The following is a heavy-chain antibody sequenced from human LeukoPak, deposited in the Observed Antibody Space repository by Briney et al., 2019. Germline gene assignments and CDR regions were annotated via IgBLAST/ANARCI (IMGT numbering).Heavy chain of an antibody. CDR1: GFTFNTYW. V-gene: IGHV3-74*01. D-gene: IGHD1-1*01. Sequence: GGSLRLSCSASGFTFNTYWMHWVRQVPGKGLVWVSRINGDGTYLNYADSVKGRFTISRHNGKNTVYLQMNSLRVEDTAVYYCAKRNGFWGQGTLVTVSS. J-gene: IGHJ4*02. CDR2: INGDGTYL. CDR3: AKRNGF.